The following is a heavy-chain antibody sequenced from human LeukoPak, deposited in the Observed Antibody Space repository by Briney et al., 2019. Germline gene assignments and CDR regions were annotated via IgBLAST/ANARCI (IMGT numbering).Heavy chain of an antibody. Sequence: SETLSLTCTVSGYSISSGYYWGWIRQPPGKGLEWIGIIYYSGSTYYNPSLKSRVTISVDTSKNQFSLKLSSVTAADTAVYYCASFYCSGGSCYQYYYYYYMDVWGKGTTVTISS. V-gene: IGHV4-38-2*02. CDR1: GYSISSGYY. J-gene: IGHJ6*03. CDR3: ASFYCSGGSCYQYYYYYYMDV. CDR2: IYYSGST. D-gene: IGHD2-15*01.